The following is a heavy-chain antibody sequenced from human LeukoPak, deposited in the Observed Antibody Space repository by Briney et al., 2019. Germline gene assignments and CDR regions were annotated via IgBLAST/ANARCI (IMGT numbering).Heavy chain of an antibody. J-gene: IGHJ6*02. V-gene: IGHV1-8*01. CDR1: GYTFASYD. CDR3: ARSLYNRSWPPYYRMEG. D-gene: IGHD6-13*01. CDR2: MNPNSGNT. Sequence: ASVKVSCKTSGYTFASYDINWVRQATGQGLEWMGWMNPNSGNTGYAQKFQGRVTMTRNTSTSTAYMELSSLRSEATAVFYCARSLYNRSWPPYYRMEGWGPGTTVTVSS.